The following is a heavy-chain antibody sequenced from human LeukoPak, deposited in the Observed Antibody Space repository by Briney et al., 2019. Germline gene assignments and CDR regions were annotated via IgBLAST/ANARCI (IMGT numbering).Heavy chain of an antibody. CDR1: GFTFSNYL. D-gene: IGHD2-2*01. V-gene: IGHV3-74*01. CDR2: IISDGINT. J-gene: IGHJ4*02. CDR3: AKESLRVVPSATFDY. Sequence: PGGALRLSCAASGFTFSNYLMHRGRPAPGEGPVGVSRIISDGINTSYADSVKRRFTISRDNAKNTLNLQMHSLRAEDTAVYYCAKESLRVVPSATFDYWGQGTLVTVSS.